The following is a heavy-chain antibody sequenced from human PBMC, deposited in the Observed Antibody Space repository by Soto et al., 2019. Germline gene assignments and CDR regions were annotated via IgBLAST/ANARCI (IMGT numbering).Heavy chain of an antibody. CDR3: ARDSLWFGELLYSFDFDY. V-gene: IGHV1-18*01. J-gene: IGHJ4*02. D-gene: IGHD3-10*01. Sequence: QVQLVQSGAAVKKPGASVKVSCKASGYTFTSYGISWVRQAPGQGLEWMGWISAYNGNTNYAQKLQGRVTMTTDTSTSTAYMELRSLRSDDTAVYYCARDSLWFGELLYSFDFDYWGQGTLVTVSS. CDR2: ISAYNGNT. CDR1: GYTFTSYG.